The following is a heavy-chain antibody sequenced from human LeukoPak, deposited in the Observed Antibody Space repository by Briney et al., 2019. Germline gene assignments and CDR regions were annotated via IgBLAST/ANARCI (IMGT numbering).Heavy chain of an antibody. CDR3: ARTWELLPRGAFDI. CDR1: GYTFTSYG. D-gene: IGHD1-26*01. V-gene: IGHV1-18*01. Sequence: GASVKVSCKASGYTFTSYGISWVRQAPGQGLEWMGWISAYNGNTNYAQKLQGRVTMTTDTSTSTAYMELRSLRSDDTAVCYCARTWELLPRGAFDIWGQGTMVTVSS. CDR2: ISAYNGNT. J-gene: IGHJ3*02.